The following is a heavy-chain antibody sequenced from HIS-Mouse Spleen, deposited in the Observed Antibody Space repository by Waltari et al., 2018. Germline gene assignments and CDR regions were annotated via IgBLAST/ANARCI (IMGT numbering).Heavy chain of an antibody. J-gene: IGHJ3*02. CDR2: IYSGGST. V-gene: IGHV3-53*02. D-gene: IGHD7-27*01. CDR3: ARVAPGDLGAFDI. CDR1: GFTVSSND. Sequence: EVQLVETGGGLIQPGGSLRLSCAASGFTVSSNDMSWVRQAPGKGLEWVSVIYSGGSTYYADSVKGRFTISRDNSKNTLYLQMNSLRAEDTAVYYCARVAPGDLGAFDIWGQGTMVTVSS.